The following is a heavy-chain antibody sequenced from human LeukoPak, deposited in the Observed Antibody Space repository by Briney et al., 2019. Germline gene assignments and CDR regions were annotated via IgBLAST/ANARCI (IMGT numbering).Heavy chain of an antibody. CDR1: GCSISSYY. Sequence: PSETLSLTCTASGCSISSYYWSWVRQPPGKGLEWIGYIYYNGSTNYNPSFKSRVTISVDTSKNQSSLKLSPVTAADTAVYYWAREVDGDCFDYWGQGTLVTGSS. CDR2: IYYNGST. CDR3: AREVDGDCFDY. J-gene: IGHJ4*02. V-gene: IGHV4-59*13. D-gene: IGHD4-17*01.